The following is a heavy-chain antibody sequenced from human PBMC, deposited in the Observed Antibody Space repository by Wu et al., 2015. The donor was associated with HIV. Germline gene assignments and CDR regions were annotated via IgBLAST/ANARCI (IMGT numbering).Heavy chain of an antibody. J-gene: IGHJ4*02. D-gene: IGHD3-22*01. Sequence: QVQLVQSGAEMKKPGASVKVSCKASGYTFTSYGISWVRQAPGQGLEWLGSISSYTGDTNYAQRLQGRVTMTTDTSTSTAYMELRTLRSDDTAVYYCAREYYYDSIGYYYEDLWGQGTLVTVSS. CDR2: ISSYTGDT. CDR3: AREYYYDSIGYYYEDL. CDR1: GYTFTSYG. V-gene: IGHV1-18*01.